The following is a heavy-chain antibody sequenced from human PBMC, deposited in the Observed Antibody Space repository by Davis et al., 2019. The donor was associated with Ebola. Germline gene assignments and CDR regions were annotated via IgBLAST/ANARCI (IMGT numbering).Heavy chain of an antibody. V-gene: IGHV3-11*01. CDR2: MSGSGRTI. D-gene: IGHD2-2*01. J-gene: IGHJ2*01. CDR3: ARGPSTESMPAAINWYFDL. CDR1: GFIFSDYY. Sequence: GESLKISCAASGFIFSDYYMSWVRQAPGKGLEWVSFMSGSGRTIYNADSVKGRFSISRDNAKNSLFLQINSLRAEDTAVYFCARGPSTESMPAAINWYFDLWGRGTLITVSS.